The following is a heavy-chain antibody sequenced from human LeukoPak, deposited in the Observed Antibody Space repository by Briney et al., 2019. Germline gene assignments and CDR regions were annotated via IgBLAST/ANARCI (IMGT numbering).Heavy chain of an antibody. Sequence: ASVKVSCKASGYTFTGYYMHWVRQAPGQGLEWMGWINPNSGGTNYAQKFQGRVTITADKSTSTAYMELSSLRSEDTAVYYCARDDRFYDSSGYYPRSDAFDIWGQGTMVTVSS. CDR3: ARDDRFYDSSGYYPRSDAFDI. D-gene: IGHD3-22*01. CDR2: INPNSGGT. CDR1: GYTFTGYY. V-gene: IGHV1-2*02. J-gene: IGHJ3*02.